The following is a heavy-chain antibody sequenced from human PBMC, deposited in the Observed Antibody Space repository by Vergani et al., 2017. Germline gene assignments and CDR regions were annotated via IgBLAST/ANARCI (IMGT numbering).Heavy chain of an antibody. Sequence: QVQLQESGPGLVKPSETLSLTCAVSGYSISSGYYWGWIRQPPGKGLEWIGSIYHSGSTYYNPSLKSRVTISVDMSKNQFSLKLSSVTAADTAVYYCARHKINWNAFGYWGQGTLVTVSS. CDR2: IYHSGST. CDR3: ARHKINWNAFGY. V-gene: IGHV4-38-2*01. J-gene: IGHJ4*02. CDR1: GYSISSGYY. D-gene: IGHD1-1*01.